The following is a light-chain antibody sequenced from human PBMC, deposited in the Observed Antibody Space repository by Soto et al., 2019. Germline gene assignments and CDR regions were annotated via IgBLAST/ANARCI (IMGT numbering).Light chain of an antibody. J-gene: IGLJ2*01. V-gene: IGLV2-8*01. CDR3: SSYAGINNLV. Sequence: QSALTQPPSASGSPGQSVTISCTGSGSDVGGYYSVSWYQQHPGKAPKLIIYEVNKRPSGVPDRFSASKSDNTASLTVSGLQADDEADYYCSSYAGINNLVFGGGTQLTVL. CDR2: EVN. CDR1: GSDVGGYYS.